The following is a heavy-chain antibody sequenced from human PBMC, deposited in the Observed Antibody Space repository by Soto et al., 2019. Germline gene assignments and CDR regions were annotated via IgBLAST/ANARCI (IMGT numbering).Heavy chain of an antibody. V-gene: IGHV3-9*01. CDR1: GFTFDDYA. CDR2: ISWNSGSI. J-gene: IGHJ4*02. CDR3: AKDRGIAVAGEPIDY. Sequence: PVGSLRLSCAASGFTFDDYAMHWVRQAPGKGLEWVSGISWNSGSIGYADSVKGRFTISRDNAKNSLYLQMNSLRAEDTALYYCAKDRGIAVAGEPIDYWGQGTLVTVS. D-gene: IGHD6-19*01.